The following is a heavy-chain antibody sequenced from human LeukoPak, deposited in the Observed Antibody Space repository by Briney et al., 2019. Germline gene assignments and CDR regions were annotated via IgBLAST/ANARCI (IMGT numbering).Heavy chain of an antibody. CDR3: ARREGPRTFDI. V-gene: IGHV4-34*01. J-gene: IGHJ3*02. Sequence: SETLSLTCAVYGGSFSGYFWSWIRQPPGKGLEWIGEINHSGSTNYNPSLKSRVTISVDTSKNQFSLKLSSVTAADTAVYYCARREGPRTFDIWGQGTMVTVSS. CDR2: INHSGST. CDR1: GGSFSGYF. D-gene: IGHD1-14*01.